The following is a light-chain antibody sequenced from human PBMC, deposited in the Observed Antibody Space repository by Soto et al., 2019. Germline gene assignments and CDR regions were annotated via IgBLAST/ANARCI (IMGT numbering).Light chain of an antibody. CDR3: QKYNSAPLT. J-gene: IGKJ4*01. CDR2: ATS. CDR1: QGIAPY. V-gene: IGKV1-27*01. Sequence: DVQMTKSPSSLSAFVGDRVTITCRASQGIAPYLAWFQQKPGKVPKLLIYATSTLQSGVPSRFSGSGSGTDFTLTINRPPPEDGGTYYCQKYNSAPLTFGGGKKGAI.